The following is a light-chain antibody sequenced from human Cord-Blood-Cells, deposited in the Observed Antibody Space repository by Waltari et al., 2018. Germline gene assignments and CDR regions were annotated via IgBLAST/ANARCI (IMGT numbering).Light chain of an antibody. V-gene: IGLV3-1*01. CDR2: QDS. J-gene: IGLJ1*01. CDR3: QAWDSSTVV. Sequence: SYELTQPPSVSVSLEQTASITCSGDKLGDKYACWYQQKPGQSPVLVIYQDSKRPSGIPERVSGSNSGNTATLTISGTQAMDEADYYCQAWDSSTVVFGTGTKVTVL. CDR1: KLGDKY.